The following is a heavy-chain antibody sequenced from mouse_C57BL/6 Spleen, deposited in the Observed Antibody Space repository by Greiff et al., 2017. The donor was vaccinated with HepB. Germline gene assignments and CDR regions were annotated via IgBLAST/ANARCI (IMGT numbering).Heavy chain of an antibody. D-gene: IGHD2-5*01. J-gene: IGHJ2*01. CDR3: TRSAYYSNCGGY. V-gene: IGHV1-15*01. CDR2: IDPETGGT. Sequence: QVQLQQSGAELVRPGASVTLSCKASGYTFTDYEMHWVKQTPVHGLEWIGAIDPETGGTAYNQKFKGKAILTADKSSSTAYMELRSLTSEDSAVYYCTRSAYYSNCGGYWGQGTTLTVSS. CDR1: GYTFTDYE.